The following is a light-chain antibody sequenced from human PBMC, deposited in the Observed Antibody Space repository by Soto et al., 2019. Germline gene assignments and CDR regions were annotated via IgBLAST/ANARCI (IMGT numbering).Light chain of an antibody. CDR2: GAS. CDR3: QQYGSSLWT. J-gene: IGKJ1*01. V-gene: IGKV3-20*01. Sequence: EIVLTQSPGTLSLSPGERATLSCMASQSVSSSYLAWYQQKPGQSPRLLIYGASSRATGIPDRFSGRGSGTDFTLTISRLEPEDFAVYYCQQYGSSLWTFGQGTKVDIK. CDR1: QSVSSSY.